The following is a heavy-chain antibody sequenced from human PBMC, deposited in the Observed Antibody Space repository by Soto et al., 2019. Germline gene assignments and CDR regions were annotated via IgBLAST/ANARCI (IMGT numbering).Heavy chain of an antibody. CDR1: GFTFSSYA. D-gene: IGHD3-3*01. V-gene: IGHV3-23*01. CDR2: ISGSGGST. CDR3: ARIVDFWSGRGFDP. Sequence: GGSLRLSCAASGFTFSSYAMGWVRQAPGKGLEWVSAISGSGGSTYYADSVKGRFTISRDNSKNTLYLQMNSLRSEDTAVYYCARIVDFWSGRGFDPWGQGTLVTVSS. J-gene: IGHJ5*02.